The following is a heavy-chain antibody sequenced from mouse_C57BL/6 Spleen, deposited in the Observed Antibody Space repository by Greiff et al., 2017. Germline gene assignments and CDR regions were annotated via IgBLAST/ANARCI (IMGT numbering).Heavy chain of an antibody. CDR3: AREDGSSSYWYFDV. D-gene: IGHD1-1*01. CDR1: GFTFSGYA. CDR2: ISDGGSYT. Sequence: EVKLEESGGGLVKPGGSLKLSCAASGFTFSGYAMSWVRQTPEKRLEWVATISDGGSYTYYPDNVKGRFTISRDNAKNNLYLQMSHLKSEDTAMYYCAREDGSSSYWYFDVWGTGTTVTVSS. J-gene: IGHJ1*03. V-gene: IGHV5-4*01.